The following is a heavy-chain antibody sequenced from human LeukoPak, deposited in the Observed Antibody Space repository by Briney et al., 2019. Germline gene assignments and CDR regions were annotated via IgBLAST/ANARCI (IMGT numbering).Heavy chain of an antibody. CDR2: MYNGGSI. D-gene: IGHD2-2*01. J-gene: IGHJ4*02. V-gene: IGHV4-59*08. CDR3: ARTFSSASYAADS. Sequence: PSETLSLTCTVSGGSISSDYWNWIRQPPGKGPEWIGYMYNGGSIDYNPSLQSRVTISVETSKNQFSLKLSSVTAADTAVYYCARTFSSASYAADSWGQGTLVTVS. CDR1: GGSISSDY.